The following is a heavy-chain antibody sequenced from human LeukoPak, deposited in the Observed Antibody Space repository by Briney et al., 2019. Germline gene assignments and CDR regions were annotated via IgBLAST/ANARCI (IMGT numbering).Heavy chain of an antibody. CDR2: ISSSSSTI. J-gene: IGHJ1*01. Sequence: SGGSLRLSCAASGFTFSSYSMNWVRQAPGKGLEWVSYISSSSSTIYYADSVKGRFTISGDNAKNSLYLQMNSLRAGDTAVYYCARASLDCSGGSCYSEAYFQHWGQGTLVTVSS. D-gene: IGHD2-15*01. CDR3: ARASLDCSGGSCYSEAYFQH. CDR1: GFTFSSYS. V-gene: IGHV3-48*04.